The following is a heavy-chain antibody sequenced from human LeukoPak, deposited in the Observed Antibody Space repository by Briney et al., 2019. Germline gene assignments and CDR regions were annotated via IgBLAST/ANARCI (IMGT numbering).Heavy chain of an antibody. CDR2: ISGSGGST. D-gene: IGHD3-10*01. Sequence: HSGGSLRLSCAASGFTFSSYAMSWVRQAPGKGLEWVSAISGSGGSTYYADSVKGRFTISRDNSKNTLYLQMNSLRAEDTAVYYCAKGGRSITMVRGVILDPFDYWGQGTLVTVSS. V-gene: IGHV3-23*01. J-gene: IGHJ4*02. CDR1: GFTFSSYA. CDR3: AKGGRSITMVRGVILDPFDY.